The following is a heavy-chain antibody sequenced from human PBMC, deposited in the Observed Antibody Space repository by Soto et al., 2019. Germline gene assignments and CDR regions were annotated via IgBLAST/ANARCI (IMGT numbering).Heavy chain of an antibody. CDR3: AVPGSTWEGGPFDF. Sequence: GGSLRLSCAASGFTVSSNYMSWVRQAPGKGLEWVSVITASGDSTFYSDSAKGRFTISRENSKNTLYLQMNSLRAEDTAVYYCAVPGSTWEGGPFDFWGQGTLVTVSS. V-gene: IGHV3-23*01. D-gene: IGHD1-26*01. J-gene: IGHJ4*02. CDR1: GFTVSSNY. CDR2: ITASGDST.